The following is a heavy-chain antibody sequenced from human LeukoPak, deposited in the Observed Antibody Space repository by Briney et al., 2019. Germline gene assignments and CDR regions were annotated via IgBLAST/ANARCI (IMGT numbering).Heavy chain of an antibody. J-gene: IGHJ2*01. CDR2: IYYLGST. CDR1: GGSISSYY. V-gene: IGHV4-59*01. CDR3: ARDRPGSYWYFDL. D-gene: IGHD3-10*01. Sequence: SENLSLTCTVSGGSISSYYWSWIRQPPGKGLEWVGHIYYLGSTNYNPSLKSRVTISIDTSKNYFSLKLNSVIAADTAVYYCARDRPGSYWYFDLWGCGTLVTVSS.